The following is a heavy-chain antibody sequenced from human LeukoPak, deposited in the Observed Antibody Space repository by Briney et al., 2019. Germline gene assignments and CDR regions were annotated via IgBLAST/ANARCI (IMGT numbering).Heavy chain of an antibody. J-gene: IGHJ4*02. V-gene: IGHV3-21*01. CDR3: AREGDSEYSYCDY. D-gene: IGHD5-18*01. Sequence: GGSLRLSCAASGFAFSSYSMNWVRQARGKGGEWVSSISSSISYIYSADSVKGRFTISRDNANTPLYLQMNSLRAEDTAVYYCAREGDSEYSYCDYWGQGTLVTVSS. CDR2: ISSSISYI. CDR1: GFAFSSYS.